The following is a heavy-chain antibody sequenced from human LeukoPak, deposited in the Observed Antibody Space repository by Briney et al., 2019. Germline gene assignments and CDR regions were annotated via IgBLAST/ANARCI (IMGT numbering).Heavy chain of an antibody. CDR3: AISARFNYFYMDV. D-gene: IGHD2-15*01. Sequence: PSETLSLTCRASGDSITNFFWTWIRQPPGKGLEYIGRIYASGGINYNPPLKRRVTMSVGTTNNQFSLNLTSVTAADTALYFCAISARFNYFYMDVWGQGNSGTVSS. V-gene: IGHV4-4*07. CDR1: GDSITNFF. J-gene: IGHJ6*03. CDR2: IYASGGI.